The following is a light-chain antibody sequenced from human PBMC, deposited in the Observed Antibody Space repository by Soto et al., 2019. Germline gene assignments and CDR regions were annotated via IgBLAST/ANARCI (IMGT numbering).Light chain of an antibody. CDR2: EVS. V-gene: IGLV2-8*01. J-gene: IGLJ1*01. CDR1: SSDVGGYNY. Sequence: QSALTQPPSASGCPGQSVTISCTGTSSDVGGYNYVSWYQQHPGKAPKLMIYEVSKRPSGVPDRFSGSKSGNTASLTVSGLQAEDEADYYCSSYAGSNNLYVFGTGTKLTVL. CDR3: SSYAGSNNLYV.